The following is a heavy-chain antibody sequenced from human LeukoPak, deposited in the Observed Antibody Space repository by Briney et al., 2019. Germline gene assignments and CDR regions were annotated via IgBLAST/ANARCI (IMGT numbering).Heavy chain of an antibody. CDR3: AKSSYYDASGYYREYYFDY. CDR1: GFSFSNYA. J-gene: IGHJ4*02. D-gene: IGHD3-22*01. CDR2: ISGSGGST. Sequence: GGSLRLSCVPSGFSFSNYAMSWDRQAPGKGLEWVSSISGSGGSTHYADSVKGRFTISRDKTKNTLYLQMNSLRAEDTAVYYCAKSSYYDASGYYREYYFDYWGQGTLVTVSS. V-gene: IGHV3-23*01.